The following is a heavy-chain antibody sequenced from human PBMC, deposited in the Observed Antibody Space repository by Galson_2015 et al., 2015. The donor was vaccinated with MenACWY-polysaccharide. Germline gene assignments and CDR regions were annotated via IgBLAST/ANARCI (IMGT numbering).Heavy chain of an antibody. Sequence: SVKVSCKASGYTFTSYYMHWVRQAPGQGLEWMGIINPSGGSTSYAQKFQGRVTMTRDTSTSTVYMELSSLRSEDTAVYYCAREPPRGHCIRTSCYTLDYWGPRTLVTVAS. V-gene: IGHV1-46*03. J-gene: IGHJ4*02. CDR1: GYTFTSYY. D-gene: IGHD2-2*02. CDR3: AREPPRGHCIRTSCYTLDY. CDR2: INPSGGST.